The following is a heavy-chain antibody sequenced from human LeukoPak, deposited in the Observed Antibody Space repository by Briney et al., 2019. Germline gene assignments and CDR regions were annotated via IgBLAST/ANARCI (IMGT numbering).Heavy chain of an antibody. J-gene: IGHJ4*02. CDR3: ARDQGVAAAGTITDY. CDR1: GYTFTTYA. Sequence: ASVKVSCKASGYTFTTYAMHWVRQAPGQGLEWMGWISAYNGNTNYAQKLQGRVTMTTDTSTSTAYMELRSLRSDDTAVYYCARDQGVAAAGTITDYWGQGTLVTVSS. D-gene: IGHD6-13*01. V-gene: IGHV1-18*01. CDR2: ISAYNGNT.